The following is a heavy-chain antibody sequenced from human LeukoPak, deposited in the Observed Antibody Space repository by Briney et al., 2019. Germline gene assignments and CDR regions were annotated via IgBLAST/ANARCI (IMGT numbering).Heavy chain of an antibody. D-gene: IGHD1-7*01. V-gene: IGHV1-69*01. J-gene: IGHJ4*02. CDR2: IIPIFGTA. CDR1: GGTFSSYA. CDR3: AKDRRGNWNYVGDLDY. Sequence: SVKVSCKASGGTFSSYAISWVRQAPGQGLEWMGGIIPIFGTANYAQKFQGRVTITADESTSTAYMELSSLRAEDTAVYYCAKDRRGNWNYVGDLDYWGQGTLVTVSS.